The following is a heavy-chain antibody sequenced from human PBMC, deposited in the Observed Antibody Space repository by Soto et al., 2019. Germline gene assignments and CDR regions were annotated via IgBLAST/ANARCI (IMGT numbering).Heavy chain of an antibody. CDR2: INDSGNI. V-gene: IGHV4-34*01. D-gene: IGHD3-10*01. J-gene: IGHJ6*03. CDR3: ARGVILWFGELSRRGGYHYYMDV. Sequence: QVQLQQWGAGLLKPSETLSLTCAVYGGSFSGYQWSWIRQTPGKGLEWIGEINDSGNINYNPSLKSRVTILLDTPKKQISLKLSSVTAAESAVYYCARGVILWFGELSRRGGYHYYMDVWGKGATVTVSS. CDR1: GGSFSGYQ.